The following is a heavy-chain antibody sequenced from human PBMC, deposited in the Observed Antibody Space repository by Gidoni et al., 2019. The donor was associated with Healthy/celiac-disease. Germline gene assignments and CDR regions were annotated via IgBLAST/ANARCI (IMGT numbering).Heavy chain of an antibody. J-gene: IGHJ5*02. CDR1: GFSLSTSGMC. D-gene: IGHD3-3*01. CDR3: ARTKTIFGVVRGFDP. CDR2: IDWDDDK. Sequence: QVTLRESGPALVKPTQTLTLTCTFSGFSLSTSGMCVSWILQPPGKALEWLALIDWDDDKYYSTSLKTRLTISKDTSKNQVVLTMTNMDPVDTATYYCARTKTIFGVVRGFDPWGQGTLVTVSS. V-gene: IGHV2-70*01.